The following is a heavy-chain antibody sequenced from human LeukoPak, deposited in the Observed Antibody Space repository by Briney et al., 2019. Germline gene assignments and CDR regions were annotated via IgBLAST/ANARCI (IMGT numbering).Heavy chain of an antibody. Sequence: KPSQTLSLTCTVSGGSINSYYWSWIRQSPGKGLEWIGCIYSSGSTNYNPSLMSPLTISVDTGKNKFSLKLSSVTAADTAVYYCSIRRNWYFDVWGRGTLVTVSS. CDR3: SIRRNWYFDV. V-gene: IGHV4-59*01. CDR1: GGSINSYY. D-gene: IGHD2-21*01. J-gene: IGHJ2*01. CDR2: IYSSGST.